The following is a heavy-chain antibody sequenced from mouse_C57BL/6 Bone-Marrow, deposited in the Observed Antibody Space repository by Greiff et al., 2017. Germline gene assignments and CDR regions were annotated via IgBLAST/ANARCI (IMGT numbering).Heavy chain of an antibody. V-gene: IGHV1-63*01. CDR2: IYPGGGYT. D-gene: IGHD3-1*01. Sequence: QVQLQQSGAELVRPGTSVKMSCKASGYTFTNYWIGWAKQRPGHGLEWIGDIYPGGGYTNYNAKFTGKATLTADKSSSTAYMQFSSLTSEDSAIYYCARSGSAIYYYAMDYWGQGTSVTVSS. CDR1: GYTFTNYW. J-gene: IGHJ4*01. CDR3: ARSGSAIYYYAMDY.